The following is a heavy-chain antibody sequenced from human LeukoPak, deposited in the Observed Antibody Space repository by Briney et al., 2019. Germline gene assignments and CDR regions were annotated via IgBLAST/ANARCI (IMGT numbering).Heavy chain of an antibody. CDR1: GGSISSYY. V-gene: IGHV4-59*01. D-gene: IGHD6-19*01. CDR3: AGGGGGWYGSLYDY. CDR2: IYYSGST. Sequence: PSETLSLTCTVSGGSISSYYWSWIRQPPGKGLEWIGYIYYSGSTNYNPSLKSRVTISVETSKNQFSLKLSSVTAADTAVYYCAGGGGGWYGSLYDYWGQGTLVTVSS. J-gene: IGHJ4*02.